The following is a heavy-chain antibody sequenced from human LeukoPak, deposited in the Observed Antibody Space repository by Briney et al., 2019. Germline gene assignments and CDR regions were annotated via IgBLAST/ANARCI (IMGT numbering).Heavy chain of an antibody. CDR2: IYPGDSDT. Sequence: GESLKISCKGSGYSFTSYWIGWVRQMPGQGLEWMGIIYPGDSDTRYSPSFQGQVTISADKPISTAYLQWSSLKASDTAMYYCARPGVVVVPAARGLDYFDYWGQGTLVTVSS. J-gene: IGHJ4*02. D-gene: IGHD2-2*01. CDR1: GYSFTSYW. CDR3: ARPGVVVVPAARGLDYFDY. V-gene: IGHV5-51*01.